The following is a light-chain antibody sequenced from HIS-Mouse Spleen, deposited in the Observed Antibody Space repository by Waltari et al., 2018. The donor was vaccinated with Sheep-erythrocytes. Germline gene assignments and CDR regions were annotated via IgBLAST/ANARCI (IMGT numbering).Light chain of an antibody. Sequence: EIVLTQSPATLSLSPGERATLSSRASQSVSSYLSWYQQKPGKAPRLLIYDASNRATGIPARFSGSGSGTDFTRTISSLEPEDFAVYDCQQRSNWPPITFGQGTRLEIK. J-gene: IGKJ5*01. CDR2: DAS. CDR1: QSVSSY. V-gene: IGKV3-11*01. CDR3: QQRSNWPPIT.